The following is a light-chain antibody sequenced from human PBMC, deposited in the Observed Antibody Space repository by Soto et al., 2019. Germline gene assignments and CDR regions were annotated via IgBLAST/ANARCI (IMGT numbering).Light chain of an antibody. CDR3: QQSYSTPRT. CDR2: AAS. V-gene: IGKV1-39*01. CDR1: QSISSY. Sequence: DIQMTQSPSSLSASVGDRVTITCRASQSISSYLNWYQQKPGKAPKLLIYAASSLQSGVPPRFSGSGSGTDFTLTISSLQTEDFANYYGQQSYSTPRTFGQGTKLEIK. J-gene: IGKJ2*01.